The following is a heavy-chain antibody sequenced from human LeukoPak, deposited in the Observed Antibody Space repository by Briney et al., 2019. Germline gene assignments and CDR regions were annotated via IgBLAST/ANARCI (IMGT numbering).Heavy chain of an antibody. J-gene: IGHJ5*02. D-gene: IGHD3-10*01. V-gene: IGHV4-59*12. Sequence: RTSETLSLTCTVSGGSISSYYWSWIRQPPGKGLEWIGYIYYSGSTNYNPSLKSRVTISVDTSKNQFSLKLSSVTAADTAVYYCARDQFRYGFGEGNWFDPWGQGTLVTVSS. CDR2: IYYSGST. CDR1: GGSISSYY. CDR3: ARDQFRYGFGEGNWFDP.